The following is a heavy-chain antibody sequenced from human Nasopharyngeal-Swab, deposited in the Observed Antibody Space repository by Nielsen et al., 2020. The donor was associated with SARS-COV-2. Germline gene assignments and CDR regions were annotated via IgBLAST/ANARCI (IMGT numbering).Heavy chain of an antibody. J-gene: IGHJ4*02. CDR3: ARGSSSIWFGELLSPLDY. CDR2: ISSSSSSI. Sequence: GESLKISCAASGFMFSSYSMNWVRQAPGKGLEWVSYISSSSSSIYYADSVKGRFTISRDNAKNSLYLQMNSLRDEDTAVYYCARGSSSIWFGELLSPLDYWGQGTLVTVSS. D-gene: IGHD3-10*01. V-gene: IGHV3-48*02. CDR1: GFMFSSYS.